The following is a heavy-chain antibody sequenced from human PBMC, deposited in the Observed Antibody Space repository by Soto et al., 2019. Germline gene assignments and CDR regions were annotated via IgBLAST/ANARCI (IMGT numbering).Heavy chain of an antibody. J-gene: IGHJ6*02. CDR1: EDTVSSNSVA. Sequence: SQTLSLTCVGSEDTVSSNSVAWNWVRQSPSRGLEWLGRTYYRSRWYSDYAVSVRSRIDINADTSKNQVSLQLNSVTPEDTAVYYCARSEEDSDYYYYGMDVWGQGTTVTVS. V-gene: IGHV6-1*01. CDR3: ARSEEDSDYYYYGMDV. D-gene: IGHD2-15*01. CDR2: TYYRSRWYS.